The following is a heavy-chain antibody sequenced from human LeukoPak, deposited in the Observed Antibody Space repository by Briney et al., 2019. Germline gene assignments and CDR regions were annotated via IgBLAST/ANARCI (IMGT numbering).Heavy chain of an antibody. J-gene: IGHJ4*02. Sequence: PGGSLRLSCAASGFTFSSYWMHWVRQAPGKGLVWVSRINSDGSSTSYADSVKGRFTISRDNAKNTLYLQMNSLRAEDTAVYYCARAMGGYDPPFDYWGQGTLVTVSS. CDR3: ARAMGGYDPPFDY. CDR2: INSDGSST. D-gene: IGHD5-12*01. CDR1: GFTFSSYW. V-gene: IGHV3-74*01.